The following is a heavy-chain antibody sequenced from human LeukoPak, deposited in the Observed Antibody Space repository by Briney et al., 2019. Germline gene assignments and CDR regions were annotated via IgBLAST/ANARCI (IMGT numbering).Heavy chain of an antibody. D-gene: IGHD3-3*02. Sequence: GGSLRLSCAASGFTFSSYAMHWVRQAPGKGLEWVAVISYDGSNKYYADSVKGRFTISRDNSKNTLYLQMNSLRAEDTAVYYCARSISTVVSWFDPWGQGTLVTVSS. CDR1: GFTFSSYA. CDR3: ARSISTVVSWFDP. V-gene: IGHV3-30-3*01. CDR2: ISYDGSNK. J-gene: IGHJ5*02.